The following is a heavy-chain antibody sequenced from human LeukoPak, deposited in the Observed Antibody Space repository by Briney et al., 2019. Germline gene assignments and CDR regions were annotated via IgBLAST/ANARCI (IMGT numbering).Heavy chain of an antibody. Sequence: ASVKVSCKASGDTFSTFAISWVRRAPGQGLEWMGGIIPLLGTTNYAQKFQGRITITADESTSTAYMELSSLRSEDTAVYYCARENSSSWYPGPLDYWGQGTLVTVSS. CDR3: ARENSSSWYPGPLDY. CDR2: IIPLLGTT. J-gene: IGHJ4*02. CDR1: GDTFSTFA. D-gene: IGHD6-13*01. V-gene: IGHV1-69*13.